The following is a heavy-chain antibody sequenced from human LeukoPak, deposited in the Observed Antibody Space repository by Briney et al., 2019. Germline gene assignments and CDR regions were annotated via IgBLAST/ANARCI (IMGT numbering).Heavy chain of an antibody. CDR3: AKRGEGVSNRWYMNNWFDP. Sequence: GGSLRLSCVASGFIFSSYSMHWVRQAPGKGLDWVAFIRYDGSNKYYADSVKGRFTISRDNSKNTLYLQMNSLRAEDTAVYYCAKRGEGVSNRWYMNNWFDPWGQGTRVTVSS. CDR1: GFIFSSYS. D-gene: IGHD6-13*01. J-gene: IGHJ5*02. CDR2: IRYDGSNK. V-gene: IGHV3-30*02.